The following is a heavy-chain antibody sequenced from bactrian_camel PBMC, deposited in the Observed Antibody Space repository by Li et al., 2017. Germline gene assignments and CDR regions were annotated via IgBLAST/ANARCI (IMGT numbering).Heavy chain of an antibody. CDR1: GFTLDDSD. CDR3: ARAQARPGSVRISCPTGPAAFGD. J-gene: IGHJ6*01. Sequence: HVQLVESGGGSVQAGGSLRLSCTASGFTLDDSDMAWYRQAPGNECELVSTITIDGSTYYADSVKGRFTISQDKVENTLYLRMDSLTPEDSAMYYCARAQARPGSVRISCPTGPAAFGDWGQGTQVTVS. CDR2: ITIDGST. V-gene: IGHV3S55*01. D-gene: IGHD6*01.